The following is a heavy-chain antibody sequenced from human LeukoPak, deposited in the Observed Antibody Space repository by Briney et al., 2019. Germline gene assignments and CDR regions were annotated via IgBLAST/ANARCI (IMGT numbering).Heavy chain of an antibody. CDR1: GGSFSWYY. D-gene: IGHD2-2*01. CDR3: AREYCSSTSCYYVDY. V-gene: IGHV4-34*01. CDR2: INHSGST. J-gene: IGHJ4*02. Sequence: SETLSLTCAVYGGSFSWYYWSWIRQPPGKGLEWIGEINHSGSTNYNPSLKSRVTISVDTSKNQFSLKLSSVTAADTAVYYCAREYCSSTSCYYVDYWGQGTLVTVSS.